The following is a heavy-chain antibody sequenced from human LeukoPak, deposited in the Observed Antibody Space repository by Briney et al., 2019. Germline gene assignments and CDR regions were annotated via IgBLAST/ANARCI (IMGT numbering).Heavy chain of an antibody. Sequence: ASVKVSCKASGGTFSSYAISWVRQAPGQGLEWMGGIIPIFGTANYAQKFQGRVTITTGESTSTAYMELSSLRSEDTAVYYCARGYCSSTSCYGGGFDYWGQGTLVTVSS. CDR3: ARGYCSSTSCYGGGFDY. CDR1: GGTFSSYA. CDR2: IIPIFGTA. V-gene: IGHV1-69*05. D-gene: IGHD2-2*01. J-gene: IGHJ4*02.